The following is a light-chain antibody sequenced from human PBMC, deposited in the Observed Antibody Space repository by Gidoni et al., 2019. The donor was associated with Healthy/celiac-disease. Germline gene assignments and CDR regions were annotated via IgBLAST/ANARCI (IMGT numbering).Light chain of an antibody. V-gene: IGLV3-1*01. J-gene: IGLJ2*01. CDR2: QDS. CDR1: KLGDKY. Sequence: YALTQPPSVSVSPGQTASSTFSGDKLGDKYACWYQQKPGQSPVLVIYQDSKRPSGIPERFSGSNAGNTATLTISGTQDMDEDDYYCQAWDSSTVVFGGGTKLTVL. CDR3: QAWDSSTVV.